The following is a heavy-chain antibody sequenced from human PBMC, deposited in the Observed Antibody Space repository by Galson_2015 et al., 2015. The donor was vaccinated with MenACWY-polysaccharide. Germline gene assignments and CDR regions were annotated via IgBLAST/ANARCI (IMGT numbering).Heavy chain of an antibody. CDR2: IRYDGSNK. CDR3: AKDAAPAILEERRYYYYYYGMDV. V-gene: IGHV3-30*02. D-gene: IGHD3-3*01. Sequence: SLRLSCAASGFTFSSYGMHWVRQAPGKGLEWVAFIRYDGSNKYYADSVKGRFTISRDNSKNTLYLQMNSLRAEDTAVYYCAKDAAPAILEERRYYYYYYGMDVWGQGTTVTVSS. J-gene: IGHJ6*02. CDR1: GFTFSSYG.